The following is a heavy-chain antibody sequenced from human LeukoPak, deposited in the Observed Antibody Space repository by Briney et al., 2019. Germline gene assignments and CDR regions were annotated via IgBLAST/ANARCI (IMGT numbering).Heavy chain of an antibody. CDR2: IYYTGST. CDR3: ARQQLSQLYYFDN. D-gene: IGHD6-13*01. J-gene: IGHJ4*02. CDR1: GHSLRCSH. Sequence: PSETLPLTFTVPGHSLRCSHWSWLPQPPGKGLERIGYIYYTGSTNYNPSLKSRVTISVDTSKNQFSLKLSSVTAADTAVYYCARQQLSQLYYFDNWGQGTLVTVSS. V-gene: IGHV4-59*01.